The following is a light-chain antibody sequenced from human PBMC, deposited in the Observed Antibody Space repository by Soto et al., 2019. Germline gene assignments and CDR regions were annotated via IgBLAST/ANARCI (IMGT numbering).Light chain of an antibody. CDR3: SSYTTSISPYV. J-gene: IGLJ1*01. V-gene: IGLV2-14*01. CDR2: GVS. Sequence: QSVLAQPASVSGSPGQSITISCTGTITDIGAYNYVSWYQQHPGKAPKLLIYGVSSRPSGVSNRFSGSKSGNAAYLTISGLQADDEAEYYCSSYTTSISPYVCGSETKVTVL. CDR1: ITDIGAYNY.